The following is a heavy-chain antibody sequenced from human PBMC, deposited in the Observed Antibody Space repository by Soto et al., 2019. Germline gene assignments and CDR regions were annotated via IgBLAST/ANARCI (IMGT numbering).Heavy chain of an antibody. V-gene: IGHV3-30*03. CDR2: VSYDGSNQ. CDR1: GFIFRTHD. J-gene: IGHJ4*02. Sequence: QVQLVESGGGVVQPGRSLRLSCAASGFIFRTHDMHWVRQAPGKGLEWVAVVSYDGSNQFYADSVKGRFTISRDNSKNTLYLQMNSLRAEDTAVYYCARDKAEVAIINWGGDYWGQGTLVTVSS. D-gene: IGHD7-27*01. CDR3: ARDKAEVAIINWGGDY.